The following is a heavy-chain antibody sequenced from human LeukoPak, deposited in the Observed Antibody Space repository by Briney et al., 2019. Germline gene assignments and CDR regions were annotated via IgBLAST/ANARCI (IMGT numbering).Heavy chain of an antibody. D-gene: IGHD3-3*01. J-gene: IGHJ6*03. CDR1: GGSISNKY. CDR3: VRLSQFGVLRFSYYMDV. CDR2: IYYSGST. Sequence: SETLSLTCTVSGGSISNKYWSWIRQPPGKGLEWIGYIYYSGSTNYNPSLKSRVTISVDTSKNQFSLKLSSVTAADTAVYYCVRLSQFGVLRFSYYMDVWGKGTTVTVSS. V-gene: IGHV4-59*08.